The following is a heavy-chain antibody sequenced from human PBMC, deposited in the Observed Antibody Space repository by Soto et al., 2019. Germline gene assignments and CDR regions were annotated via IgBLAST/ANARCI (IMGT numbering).Heavy chain of an antibody. J-gene: IGHJ3*02. V-gene: IGHV2-5*01. D-gene: IGHD2-2*01. CDR2: IYWNDGK. Sequence: QVTLKESGPTPVKPTQTLTLTCTFSGFSLITNGVGVGWIRQPPGKALEWLALIYWNDGKRYSPSLKSRLTITNDTSKNLMVLTMTNMDPVDKATYYCAHETNVVPSAFVIWGQGTMVTVSS. CDR3: AHETNVVPSAFVI. CDR1: GFSLITNGVG.